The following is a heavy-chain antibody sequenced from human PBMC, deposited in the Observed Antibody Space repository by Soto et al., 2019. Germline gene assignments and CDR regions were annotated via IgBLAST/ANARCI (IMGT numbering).Heavy chain of an antibody. CDR2: ISGSGGST. V-gene: IGHV3-23*01. Sequence: GGSLRLSCAASGFTFSSYAMSWVRQAPGKGQEWVSAISGSGGSTYYADSVKGRFTISRDNSKNTLYQQMNSLRAEDPAVYYCAGYVLMYYYYYLYVWGKGPTVTVSS. CDR1: GFTFSSYA. D-gene: IGHD2-8*01. J-gene: IGHJ6*03. CDR3: AGYVLMYYYYYLYV.